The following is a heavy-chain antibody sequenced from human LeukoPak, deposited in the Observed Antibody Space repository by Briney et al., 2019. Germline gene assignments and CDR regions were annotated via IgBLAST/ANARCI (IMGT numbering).Heavy chain of an antibody. CDR2: IYYGGST. CDR3: AICGIAAAGWFDP. V-gene: IGHV4-39*01. CDR1: GGSISRSSYY. D-gene: IGHD6-13*01. J-gene: IGHJ5*02. Sequence: ETLSLTCTVSGGSISRSSYYWGWIRQTPGKGPEWIGSIYYGGSTYYNLSLKSRVTISVDTSKNQFSLKLSSGTAADTAVYYCAICGIAAAGWFDPWGQGTLVTVSS.